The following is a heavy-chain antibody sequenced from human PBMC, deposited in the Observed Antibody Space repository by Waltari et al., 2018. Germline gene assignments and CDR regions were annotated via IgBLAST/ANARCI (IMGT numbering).Heavy chain of an antibody. CDR1: GFSFSLYW. V-gene: IGHV3-7*01. J-gene: IGHJ2*01. D-gene: IGHD3-10*01. CDR2: IKQDGTEK. Sequence: EVQLVESGGGLVQPGGSLRLSCAASGFSFSLYWMNWVRQAPGKGLEWVANIKQDGTEKYYRDSVKGRFTISRDNAKNSLYLQMNSLRAEDTAVYYCARDAVRGQNDWYFDLWGRGTLVTVSS. CDR3: ARDAVRGQNDWYFDL.